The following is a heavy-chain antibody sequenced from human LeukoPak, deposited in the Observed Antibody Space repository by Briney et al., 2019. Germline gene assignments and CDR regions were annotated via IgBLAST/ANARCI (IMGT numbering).Heavy chain of an antibody. CDR1: GYSISSGYY. J-gene: IGHJ6*04. V-gene: IGHV4-38-2*01. CDR3: ARQVGV. CDR2: IYHSGST. Sequence: SETLSLTCAVSGYSISSGYYWGWIRPPPGKGLEWIGSIYHSGSTYYNPSLKSRVTISVDTSKNQFSLKLSSVTAADTAVYYCARQVGVWGKGTTVTVSS.